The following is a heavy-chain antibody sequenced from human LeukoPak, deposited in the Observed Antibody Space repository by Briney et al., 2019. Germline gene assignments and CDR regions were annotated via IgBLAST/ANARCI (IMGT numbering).Heavy chain of an antibody. D-gene: IGHD2-2*01. V-gene: IGHV3-23*01. J-gene: IGHJ3*02. CDR1: GFTFSSYA. Sequence: GGSLRLSCAASGFTFSSYAMSWVRQAPGKGLEWVSAISGSGGSTYYADSVKGRFTISRHNSKNTLYLQMNSLRAEDTAVYYCAKDLDIVVVPAKDLFAFDIWGQGTMVTVSS. CDR2: ISGSGGST. CDR3: AKDLDIVVVPAKDLFAFDI.